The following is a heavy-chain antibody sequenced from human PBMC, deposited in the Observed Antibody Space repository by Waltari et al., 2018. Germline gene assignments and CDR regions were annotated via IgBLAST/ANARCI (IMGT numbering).Heavy chain of an antibody. V-gene: IGHV4-34*01. J-gene: IGHJ6*03. D-gene: IGHD6-19*01. CDR3: ARGWLQVAPPYYYYMDV. CDR2: INHNASP. CDR1: GGSFSGSY. Sequence: QVQLLQWGAGLLKPSETLSLTCALYGGSFSGSYWIGLRQLPGKGLEWLGEINHNASPDYNPSLKSRATISIETSKNQFSLKLDSVTAADTGVYYCARGWLQVAPPYYYYMDVWDRGTAVTVSS.